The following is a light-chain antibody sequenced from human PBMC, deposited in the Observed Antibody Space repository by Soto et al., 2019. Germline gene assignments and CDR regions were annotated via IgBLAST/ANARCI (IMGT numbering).Light chain of an antibody. V-gene: IGLV2-14*01. CDR3: SSYTSSSTQV. Sequence: QRVLTQPASVSGSPGQSITISCTGTSSDVGGYNYVSWYQQHPGKAPKLMIYDVSNRPSGVSNRFSGSKSGNTASLTISGLQAEDEADYYCSSYTSSSTQVFGTGTKVTVL. CDR1: SSDVGGYNY. J-gene: IGLJ1*01. CDR2: DVS.